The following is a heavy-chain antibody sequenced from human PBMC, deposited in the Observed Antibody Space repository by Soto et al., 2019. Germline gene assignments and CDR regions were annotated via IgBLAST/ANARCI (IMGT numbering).Heavy chain of an antibody. CDR3: ARTVCSSASCYGYYYYGLDV. J-gene: IGHJ6*02. Sequence: SETLSLTCTVSGDSISSTNNYWGWIRQHPGKGLEWIGYIYYSGSTYYNPSLKSRPAISVDTSKNQFSLKLSSVTAADTAVYYCARTVCSSASCYGYYYYGLDVWGQGTTVTVSS. D-gene: IGHD2-2*01. CDR2: IYYSGST. V-gene: IGHV4-31*03. CDR1: GDSISSTNNY.